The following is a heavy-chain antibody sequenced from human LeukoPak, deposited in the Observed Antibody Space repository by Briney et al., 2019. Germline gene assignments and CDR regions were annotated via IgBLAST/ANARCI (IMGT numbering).Heavy chain of an antibody. CDR2: INHSGST. J-gene: IGHJ4*02. D-gene: IGHD5-18*01. CDR3: ARYSYGYGDY. V-gene: IGHV4-34*01. Sequence: SETLSLTCAVYGGSFSGYYWSWIRQPPGRGLEWIWEINHSGSTNYNPSLKSRVTISVDTSKNQFSLKLSSVTAADTAVYYCARYSYGYGDYWGQGTLVTVSS. CDR1: GGSFSGYY.